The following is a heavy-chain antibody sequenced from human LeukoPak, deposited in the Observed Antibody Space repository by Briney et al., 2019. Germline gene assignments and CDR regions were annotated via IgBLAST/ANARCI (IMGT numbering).Heavy chain of an antibody. CDR2: ISGSGETT. D-gene: IGHD5-18*01. CDR1: GFTFSTYA. Sequence: PGGSLRLSCVASGFTFSTYAMGWVRQAPGKGLEWVSAISGSGETTYYADSVKGRFTISRENSRHTLYLQMNILRAEDTAVYYCANPPSTKFPYGNNYGYLFNHWGQGTLVTVSS. J-gene: IGHJ4*02. CDR3: ANPPSTKFPYGNNYGYLFNH. V-gene: IGHV3-23*01.